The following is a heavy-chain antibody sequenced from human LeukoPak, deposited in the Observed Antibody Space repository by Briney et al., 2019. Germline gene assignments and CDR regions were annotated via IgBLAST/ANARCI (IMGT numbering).Heavy chain of an antibody. Sequence: PGGSLRLSCAASGFTFSSYAMSWVRQAPGKGLEWVSGISGSGTSTYYADSVKGRFTISRDNSKNTLYLQMNSLRAEDTAVYYCAKVHLGEYSSSYYDLSYFDYWGQGTLVTVSS. CDR3: AKVHLGEYSSSYYDLSYFDY. CDR1: GFTFSSYA. V-gene: IGHV3-23*01. D-gene: IGHD6-13*01. CDR2: ISGSGTST. J-gene: IGHJ4*02.